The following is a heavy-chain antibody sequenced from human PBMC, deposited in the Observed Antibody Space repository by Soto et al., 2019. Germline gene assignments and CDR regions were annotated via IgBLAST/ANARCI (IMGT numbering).Heavy chain of an antibody. D-gene: IGHD6-13*01. CDR1: GFTFSSYA. J-gene: IGHJ5*02. CDR3: AKDRDSSSGIRYNWLDP. CDR2: ISGSGGNT. V-gene: IGHV3-23*01. Sequence: PGGSLRLSCAASGFTFSSYAMSWVRQAPGKGLEWVSAISGSGGNTYYADSVKGRFTISRDNSKNTLYLQMNSLRAEDTAVYYCAKDRDSSSGIRYNWLDPWGQGTRVTVSS.